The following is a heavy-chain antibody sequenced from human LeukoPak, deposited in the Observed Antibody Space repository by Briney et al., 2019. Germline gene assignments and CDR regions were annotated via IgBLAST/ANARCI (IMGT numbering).Heavy chain of an antibody. D-gene: IGHD1-26*01. Sequence: PGGSLRLSCAASGFTFSSYAMSWVRQAPGKGLEWVGRIKSKTDGGTTDYAAPVKGRFTISRDDSKNTLYLQMNSLKTEDTAVYYCTTVPPAGSYWEYYFDYWGQGTLVTVSS. J-gene: IGHJ4*02. V-gene: IGHV3-15*01. CDR2: IKSKTDGGTT. CDR1: GFTFSSYA. CDR3: TTVPPAGSYWEYYFDY.